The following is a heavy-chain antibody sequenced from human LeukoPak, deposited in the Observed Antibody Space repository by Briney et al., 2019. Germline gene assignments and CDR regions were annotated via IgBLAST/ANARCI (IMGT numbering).Heavy chain of an antibody. CDR2: ISGSGRTI. J-gene: IGHJ4*02. CDR1: GFILNNHA. D-gene: IGHD5-18*01. CDR3: AKNVMVKRYIDY. V-gene: IGHV3-23*01. Sequence: SGGSLRLSCAASGFILNNHAMSLVRQAPGKGLQWISVISGSGRTIEYEDSVKGRFTISTDNSKNTLSLQMNSLRVEDTAIYYCAKNVMVKRYIDYWGQGTLVTVSS.